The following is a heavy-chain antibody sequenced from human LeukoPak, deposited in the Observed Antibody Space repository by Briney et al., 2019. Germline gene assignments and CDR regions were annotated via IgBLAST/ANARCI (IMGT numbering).Heavy chain of an antibody. CDR1: GYSISSGYY. D-gene: IGHD5-12*01. Sequence: PSETLSLTCTVSGYSISSGYYWGWIRQPPGKGLEWIGSIYHSGSTYYNPSLKSRVTISVDTSKNQFSLKLSSVTAADTAVYYCARGYSGYDYAFDIWGQGTMVTVSS. J-gene: IGHJ3*02. CDR2: IYHSGST. CDR3: ARGYSGYDYAFDI. V-gene: IGHV4-38-2*02.